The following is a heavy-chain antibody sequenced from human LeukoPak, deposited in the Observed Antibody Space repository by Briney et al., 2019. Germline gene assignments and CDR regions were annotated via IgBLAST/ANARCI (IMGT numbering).Heavy chain of an antibody. V-gene: IGHV1-46*01. CDR2: INPSGGST. CDR3: ARELAGVGAKAFDY. Sequence: EASVKVSCKASGYTFTGYYMHWVRQAPRQGLEWMGIINPSGGSTSYAQKFQGRVTTTRDTSTSTVYMELSSLRSEDTAVYYCARELAGVGAKAFDYWGQGTLVTVSS. J-gene: IGHJ4*02. CDR1: GYTFTGYY. D-gene: IGHD1-26*01.